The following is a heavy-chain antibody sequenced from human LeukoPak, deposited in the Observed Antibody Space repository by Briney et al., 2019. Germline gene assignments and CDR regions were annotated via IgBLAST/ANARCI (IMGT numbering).Heavy chain of an antibody. CDR1: GXTFSXXX. Sequence: LSCAASGXTFSXXXXXWVXXXXXXXXXXVXXISSSSSNINYAASVKGRFTISRDNAKNTLYLQMNSLRAEETAVYYCARPHSSVYXXXGMDVWGPXXTVTXX. V-gene: IGHV3-11*06. CDR2: ISSSSSNI. J-gene: IGHJ6*02. D-gene: IGHD5/OR15-5a*01. CDR3: ARPHSSVYXXXGMDV.